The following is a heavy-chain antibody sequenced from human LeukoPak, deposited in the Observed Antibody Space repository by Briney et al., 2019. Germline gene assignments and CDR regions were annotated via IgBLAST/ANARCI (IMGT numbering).Heavy chain of an antibody. CDR3: LLGIVVVPAATGDY. J-gene: IGHJ4*02. CDR1: GGTFSSYA. Sequence: ASVKVSCKASGGTFSSYAISWVRQAPGQGLEWMGRIIPILGIANYAQKFQGRVTITADESTSTAYMELSSLRSEDTAVYYCLLGIVVVPAATGDYWGQGTLVTVSS. CDR2: IIPILGIA. V-gene: IGHV1-69*04. D-gene: IGHD2-2*03.